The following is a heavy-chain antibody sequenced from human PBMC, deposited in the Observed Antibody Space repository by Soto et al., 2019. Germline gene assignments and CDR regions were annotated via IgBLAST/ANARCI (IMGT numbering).Heavy chain of an antibody. V-gene: IGHV1-69*06. CDR3: ASGRVEMATTNGHYYFDY. J-gene: IGHJ4*02. CDR1: AGAFSSYA. Sequence: SGKGYLKASAGAFSSYAISLVRQAPGQGLEWMGGIIPIFGTANYAQKFQGRVTITADKSTSTAYMELSRLRSEDTAVYYCASGRVEMATTNGHYYFDYWGQGTLVTVSS. CDR2: IIPIFGTA. D-gene: IGHD1-1*01.